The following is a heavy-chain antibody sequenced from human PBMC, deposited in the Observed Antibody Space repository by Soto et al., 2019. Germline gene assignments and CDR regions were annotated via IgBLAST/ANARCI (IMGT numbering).Heavy chain of an antibody. V-gene: IGHV3-48*01. Sequence: EVQLVESGGGLVQPGGSLRLSCVASGFTFSNYTMNWFRQAQGRGRGWVSFIGSGGRTIFYADSVKGRFTISRDNAKNSLYLQMNSLRAEDTAVYYCATWMTTVTTAGDFCGQGTLVTVSS. CDR3: ATWMTTVTTAGDF. D-gene: IGHD4-17*01. J-gene: IGHJ4*02. CDR2: IGSGGRTI. CDR1: GFTFSNYT.